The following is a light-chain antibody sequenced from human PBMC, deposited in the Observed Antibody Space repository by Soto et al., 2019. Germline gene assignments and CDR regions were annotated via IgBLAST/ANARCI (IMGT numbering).Light chain of an antibody. J-gene: IGKJ4*01. CDR3: QQYNNWPLT. CDR1: QSISTH. CDR2: DAS. V-gene: IGKV3-11*01. Sequence: EIVLTQSPATLSLSPGERATLSCRASQSISTHLAWYQQKPGQAPRLLIYDASTRATGIPARFSGSGSGTDFPLTISSLEPEDFAVYYCQQYNNWPLTFGGGTKVEIK.